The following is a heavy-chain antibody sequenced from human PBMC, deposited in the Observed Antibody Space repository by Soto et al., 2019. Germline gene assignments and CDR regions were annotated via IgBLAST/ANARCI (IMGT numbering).Heavy chain of an antibody. J-gene: IGHJ4*02. CDR3: ARFPYYYDSSGYYGDY. Sequence: QVQLVQSGAEVKKPGASVKVSCKASGYTFTSYGISWVRQAPGQGLEWLGWISAYNGNTNYAQKLQGRVTMATDTSTRTAYMELRSLRSDDTAVYYCARFPYYYDSSGYYGDYWGQGTLVTVSS. CDR2: ISAYNGNT. V-gene: IGHV1-18*01. D-gene: IGHD3-22*01. CDR1: GYTFTSYG.